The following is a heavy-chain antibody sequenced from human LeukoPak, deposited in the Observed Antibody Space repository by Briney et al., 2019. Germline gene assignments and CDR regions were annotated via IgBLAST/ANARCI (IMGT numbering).Heavy chain of an antibody. V-gene: IGHV3-30-3*01. CDR3: ARARGVVVTAPLFDY. J-gene: IGHJ4*02. D-gene: IGHD2-21*02. Sequence: PGRSLRLSCAASGFTFSSYAMHWVRQAPGKGLEWVAVISYDGSNKYYADSVKGRFTISRDNSKNTLYLQMNSLRAEDTAVYYCARARGVVVTAPLFDYWGQGTLVTVSS. CDR1: GFTFSSYA. CDR2: ISYDGSNK.